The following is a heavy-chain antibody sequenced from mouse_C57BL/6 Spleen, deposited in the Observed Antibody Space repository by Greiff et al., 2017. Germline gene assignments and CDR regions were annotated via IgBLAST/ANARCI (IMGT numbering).Heavy chain of an antibody. Sequence: EVQVVESGEGLVKPGGSLKLSCAASGFTFSSYAMSWVRQTPEKRLEWVAYISSGGDYIYYADTVKGRFTISRDNARNTLYLQMSRLKSEDTAMYYCTRVGLPYFDYWGQGTTLTVSS. D-gene: IGHD2-4*01. CDR3: TRVGLPYFDY. CDR1: GFTFSSYA. V-gene: IGHV5-9-1*02. CDR2: ISSGGDYI. J-gene: IGHJ2*01.